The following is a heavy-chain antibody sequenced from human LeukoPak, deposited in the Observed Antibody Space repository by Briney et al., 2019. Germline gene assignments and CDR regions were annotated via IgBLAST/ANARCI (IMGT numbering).Heavy chain of an antibody. CDR1: GGTFSSNA. V-gene: IGHV1-69*04. J-gene: IGHJ6*02. Sequence: SVKVSCKASGGTFSSNAISWVRQAPGQGLEWMGRIIPILGIANYAQKFQGRVTITADKSTSTAYMELSGLRSEDTAVYYCARLQYYYGSGSPSQLYYYYGMDVWGQGTTVTVSS. CDR3: ARLQYYYGSGSPSQLYYYYGMDV. CDR2: IIPILGIA. D-gene: IGHD3-10*01.